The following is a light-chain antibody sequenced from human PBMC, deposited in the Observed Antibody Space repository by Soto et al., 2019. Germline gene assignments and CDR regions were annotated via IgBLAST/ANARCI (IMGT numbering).Light chain of an antibody. Sequence: QSVLTQPPSVSGAPGQRVTISCTGSSSNIGAGYDVHWYQQPPGTAPKLLIYGNNNRPSGVPDRFSGSKSGTSASLAITGLQAEDEADYHCQSYDSSLREIFGGGTKLTVL. CDR1: SSNIGAGYD. CDR3: QSYDSSLREI. CDR2: GNN. J-gene: IGLJ2*01. V-gene: IGLV1-40*01.